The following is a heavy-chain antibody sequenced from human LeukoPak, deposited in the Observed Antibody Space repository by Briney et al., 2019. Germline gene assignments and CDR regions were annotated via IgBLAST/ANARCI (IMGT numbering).Heavy chain of an antibody. Sequence: SETLSLTCTVSGGSISSYYWSWLRQPPGTGLEWIGNIYDSGNTKYNPSLKSRVTISVDTSKNQFSLKLTSVTAADTAVYYCARDSSGYYGFFDYWGQGTLVTVSS. D-gene: IGHD3-22*01. CDR1: GGSISSYY. CDR2: IYDSGNT. V-gene: IGHV4-59*01. J-gene: IGHJ4*02. CDR3: ARDSSGYYGFFDY.